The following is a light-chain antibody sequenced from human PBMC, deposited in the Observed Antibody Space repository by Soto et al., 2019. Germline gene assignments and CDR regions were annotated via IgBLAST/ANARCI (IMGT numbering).Light chain of an antibody. CDR2: LNRDGSH. Sequence: QPVLTQSPSASASLGAWVKLTCTLSSGHSNYAIAWHQQQPEKGPRYLMKLNRDGSHSKGDGIPNRFSGSSSGAERYLTIPSLQSEDEADYYCQTWGTGIVIFGGGTKVTVL. V-gene: IGLV4-69*01. CDR3: QTWGTGIVI. CDR1: SGHSNYA. J-gene: IGLJ2*01.